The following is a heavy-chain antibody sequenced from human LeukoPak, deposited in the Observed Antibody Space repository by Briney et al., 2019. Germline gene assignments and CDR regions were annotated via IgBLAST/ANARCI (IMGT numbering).Heavy chain of an antibody. V-gene: IGHV1-69*10. CDR3: ARGGRGTIFGVVTHNWFDP. D-gene: IGHD3-3*01. J-gene: IGHJ5*02. CDR2: IIPILGIA. CDR1: GGTFSSYA. Sequence: RASVTVSCKASGGTFSSYAISWVRQAPGQGLEWMERIIPILGIANYAQKFQGGVTITADKSTSTAYMELSSLRSEDTAVYYCARGGRGTIFGVVTHNWFDPWGQGTLVTVSS.